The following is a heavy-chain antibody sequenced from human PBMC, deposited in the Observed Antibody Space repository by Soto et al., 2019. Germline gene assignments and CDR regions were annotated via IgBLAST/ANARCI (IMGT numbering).Heavy chain of an antibody. V-gene: IGHV4-39*01. CDR1: GASISTNHHN. CDR3: ARLPTGYPNWFDP. D-gene: IGHD3-9*01. CDR2: IHYRGDT. J-gene: IGHJ5*02. Sequence: SETLSLTCTVSGASISTNHHNWAWVRQPPGKGLEWMGNIHYRGDTYFNPSLGSRLSMSVDTSKNQFSLKLTSVTAADTADYYCARLPTGYPNWFDPWGQGTLVTVSS.